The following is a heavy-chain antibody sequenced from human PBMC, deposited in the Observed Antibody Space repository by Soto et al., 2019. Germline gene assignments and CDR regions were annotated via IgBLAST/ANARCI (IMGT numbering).Heavy chain of an antibody. CDR3: ARGRYNWNYVDY. CDR1: GFTFSSYG. V-gene: IGHV3-33*01. Sequence: QVQLVESGGGAVQPGRSLRLSCAASGFTFSSYGMHWVRQAPGKGLEWVAVIWYDGSNKYYADSVKGRFTISRDNSKNTLYLQMNSLRAEDTAVYYCARGRYNWNYVDYWGQGTLVTVSS. J-gene: IGHJ4*02. CDR2: IWYDGSNK. D-gene: IGHD1-20*01.